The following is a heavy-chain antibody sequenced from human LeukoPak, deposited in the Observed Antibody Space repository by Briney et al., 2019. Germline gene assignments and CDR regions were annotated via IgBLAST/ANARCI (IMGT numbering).Heavy chain of an antibody. D-gene: IGHD1-26*01. V-gene: IGHV1-69*13. Sequence: GASVKVSCKASGGTFSSYGITWVRQAPGQGLEWIGAIVPVFGTANFAQKFQDRVTITADESTSTVYMELSSLRSEDTAVYYCAKVRSGTFSPDFWGQGTLVTVSS. CDR1: GGTFSSYG. J-gene: IGHJ4*02. CDR3: AKVRSGTFSPDF. CDR2: IVPVFGTA.